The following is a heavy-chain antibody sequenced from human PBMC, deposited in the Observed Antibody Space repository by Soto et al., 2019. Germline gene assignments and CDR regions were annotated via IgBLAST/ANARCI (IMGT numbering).Heavy chain of an antibody. J-gene: IGHJ4*02. CDR3: ARDLGITGTTANDY. D-gene: IGHD1-20*01. Sequence: QVQLVQSGAEVKKPGSSVKVSCKASGGTFSSYAISWVRQAPGQGLEWMGGIIPIFGTANYAQKFQGRVTITAHESTSTAYMELSSLRSEDTAVYYCARDLGITGTTANDYWGQGTLVTVSS. V-gene: IGHV1-69*12. CDR2: IIPIFGTA. CDR1: GGTFSSYA.